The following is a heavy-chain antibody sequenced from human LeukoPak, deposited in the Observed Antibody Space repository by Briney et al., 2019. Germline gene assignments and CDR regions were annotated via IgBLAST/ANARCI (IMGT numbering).Heavy chain of an antibody. V-gene: IGHV3-21*01. CDR1: GFTFSSYS. CDR3: ARLRGYSYGSDFDY. J-gene: IGHJ4*02. D-gene: IGHD5-18*01. Sequence: GGSLRLSCAASGFTFSSYSMNWVRQAPGKGLEWVSSISSSSGYIYYADSVKGRFTISRDNAKNSLYLQMNIRRAEDRAVFYCARLRGYSYGSDFDYWGQEPLVTVPS. CDR2: ISSSSGYI.